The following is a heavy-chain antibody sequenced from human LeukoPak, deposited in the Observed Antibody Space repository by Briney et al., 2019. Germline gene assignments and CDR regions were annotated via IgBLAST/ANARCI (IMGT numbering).Heavy chain of an antibody. D-gene: IGHD3-9*01. V-gene: IGHV3-30*04. J-gene: IGHJ4*02. CDR1: GFTFSSYA. Sequence: GRSLRLSCAASGFTFSSYATHWVRQAPGKGLEWVAVISYDGSNKYYADSVKGRFTISRDNSKNTLYLQMNSLRAEDTAVYYCARDFDWLLLGYYFDYWGQGTLVTVSS. CDR2: ISYDGSNK. CDR3: ARDFDWLLLGYYFDY.